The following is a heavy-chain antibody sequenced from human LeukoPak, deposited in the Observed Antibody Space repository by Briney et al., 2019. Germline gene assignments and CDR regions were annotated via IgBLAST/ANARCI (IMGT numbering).Heavy chain of an antibody. V-gene: IGHV3-15*01. Sequence: GGSLRLSCAASGFTFSNAWMSWVRQAPGKGLEWVGRIKSKTDGGTTDYAAPVKGRFTISRDDSKNTLYLQTNSLKTEDTAVYYCTTSYSSSWYYFDYWGQGTLVTVSS. J-gene: IGHJ4*02. CDR1: GFTFSNAW. CDR3: TTSYSSSWYYFDY. D-gene: IGHD6-13*01. CDR2: IKSKTDGGTT.